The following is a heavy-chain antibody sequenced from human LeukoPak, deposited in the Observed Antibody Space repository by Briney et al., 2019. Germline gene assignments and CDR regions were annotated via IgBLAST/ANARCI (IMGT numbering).Heavy chain of an antibody. Sequence: GGSLRLSCAASGFTFSSYSMNWVRQAPGKGLEWVSYISDGGKTKYYADSVKGRFTISRDNAKNSLYLQMNSLRAEDTAVYYCARDYSGWSLDPWGQGTLVTVPS. CDR1: GFTFSSYS. CDR3: ARDYSGWSLDP. J-gene: IGHJ5*02. CDR2: ISDGGKTK. D-gene: IGHD5-12*01. V-gene: IGHV3-48*04.